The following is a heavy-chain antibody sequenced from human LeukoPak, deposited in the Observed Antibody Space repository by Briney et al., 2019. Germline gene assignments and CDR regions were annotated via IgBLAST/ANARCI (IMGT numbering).Heavy chain of an antibody. J-gene: IGHJ6*02. CDR2: INHSGST. CDR3: ARGGDSSGWYRVYYYYGMDV. Sequence: SETLSLTCAVYGGSFSGYYWSWIRQPPGKGLEWIGEINHSGSTNYNPSLKSRVTISVVTSKNQFSLKLSSVTAADTAVYYCARGGDSSGWYRVYYYYGMDVWGQGTTVTVSS. CDR1: GGSFSGYY. D-gene: IGHD6-19*01. V-gene: IGHV4-34*01.